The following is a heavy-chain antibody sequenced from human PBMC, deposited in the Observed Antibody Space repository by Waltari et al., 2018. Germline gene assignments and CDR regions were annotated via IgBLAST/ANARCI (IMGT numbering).Heavy chain of an antibody. CDR1: GFTFSSYA. V-gene: IGHV3-30*01. CDR2: ISYDGSNK. D-gene: IGHD2-8*01. CDR3: ARDRGFVLWFGP. Sequence: QVQLVESGGGVVQPGRSLRLSCAASGFTFSSYAMHWVRQAPGKGLEWVAVISYDGSNKYYADSVKGRFTITRDNSKNTLYLQMNSLRAEDTAVYYCARDRGFVLWFGPRSQGTLVTVSS. J-gene: IGHJ5*02.